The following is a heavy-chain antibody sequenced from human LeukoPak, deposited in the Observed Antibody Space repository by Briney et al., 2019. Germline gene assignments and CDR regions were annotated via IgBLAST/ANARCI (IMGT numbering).Heavy chain of an antibody. Sequence: GGSLRLSCAASGFTFSSYGMSWVRQAPGKGLEWVSTISGDGGRTHYADSVKGRFTISRDNSKNTLYLQMSSLRAEDTAVYFCAKDRNFYDSSGSYYWDYWGQGTLVTVSS. CDR3: AKDRNFYDSSGSYYWDY. D-gene: IGHD3-22*01. CDR1: GFTFSSYG. CDR2: ISGDGGRT. V-gene: IGHV3-23*01. J-gene: IGHJ4*02.